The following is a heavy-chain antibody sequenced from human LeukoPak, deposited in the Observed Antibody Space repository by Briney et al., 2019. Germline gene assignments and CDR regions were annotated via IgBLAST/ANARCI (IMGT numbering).Heavy chain of an antibody. CDR2: ISGSSSYI. CDR3: ARVPGDY. J-gene: IGHJ4*02. Sequence: GGSLRLSCAASGFTFTSYSMNWVRQAPGKGLEWVSSISGSSSYIYYTDSVKGRFTISRDNAKNSLYLQMNSLRADDTAVYYCARVPGDYWGQGTLVTVSS. D-gene: IGHD3-10*01. V-gene: IGHV3-21*01. CDR1: GFTFTSYS.